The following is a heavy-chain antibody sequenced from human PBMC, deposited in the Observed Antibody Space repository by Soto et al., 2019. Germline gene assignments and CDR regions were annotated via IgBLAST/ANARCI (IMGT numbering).Heavy chain of an antibody. J-gene: IGHJ6*02. CDR2: TIPALGKT. CDR1: GDNFKKNV. CDR3: ARGPFRPYAMDV. V-gene: IGHV1-69*10. D-gene: IGHD3-10*01. Sequence: SVKVSCKTSGDNFKKNVFTWVRQAPGQGLEWMGGTIPALGKTHYIQKFQDRVTITVDDGTRTVYMEVRDLTSEDTAISYCARGPFRPYAMDVWGQGTTVTVYS.